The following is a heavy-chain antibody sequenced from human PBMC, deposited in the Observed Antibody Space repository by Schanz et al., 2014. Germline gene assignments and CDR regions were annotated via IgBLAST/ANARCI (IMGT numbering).Heavy chain of an antibody. CDR3: ARHSGYYYYYGMDV. Sequence: QVQLQQWGAGLLKPSETLSLSCAVYGGSLSGYYWGWVRQPPRKGLEWIGEINQSGRASYNPSLKSRVTISVDTSNNQFSLKVTSVTAADTAVYYCARHSGYYYYYGMDVWGQGTTVTVSS. V-gene: IGHV4-34*01. CDR2: INQSGRA. CDR1: GGSLSGYY. J-gene: IGHJ6*02.